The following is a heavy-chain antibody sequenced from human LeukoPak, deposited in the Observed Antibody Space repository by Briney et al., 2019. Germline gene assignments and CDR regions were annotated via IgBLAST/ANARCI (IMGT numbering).Heavy chain of an antibody. CDR3: ARVLLSPRPGYYGMDV. J-gene: IGHJ6*02. CDR2: INPSGGST. Sequence: ASVKVSCKASGYTFTSYYLHWVRQAPGQGLEWMGIINPSGGSTSYAQKFQGRVTMTRDTSTSTVYMELSRLRSDDTAVYYCARVLLSPRPGYYGMDVWGQGTTVTVSS. CDR1: GYTFTSYY. D-gene: IGHD2-15*01. V-gene: IGHV1-46*01.